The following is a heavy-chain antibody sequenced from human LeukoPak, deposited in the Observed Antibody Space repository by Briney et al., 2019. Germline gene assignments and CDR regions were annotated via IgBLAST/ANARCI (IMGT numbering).Heavy chain of an antibody. CDR2: INSDGSST. J-gene: IGHJ2*01. CDR1: GFIFSNYW. Sequence: GGSLRLSCAPSGFIFSNYWMHWVRQAPGMGLVWVSRINSDGSSTSYADSVKGRFTISRDNAKNTLYLQMNSLRAEDTALYYCAKHQGSSRSNWCFDLWGCGTLVPVSS. V-gene: IGHV3-74*01. CDR3: AKHQGSSRSNWCFDL. D-gene: IGHD3-22*01.